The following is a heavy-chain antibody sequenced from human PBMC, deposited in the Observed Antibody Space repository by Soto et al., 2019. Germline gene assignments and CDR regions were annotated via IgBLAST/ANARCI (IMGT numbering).Heavy chain of an antibody. CDR2: IRGDGGST. CDR1: GGTFSSYG. Sequence: GGSLRLSCAASGGTFSSYGMHWVRQALGKGLEWVSVIRGDGGSTCYADSVKGRFTISRDNSKNTLYLQMNSLRAEDTAVYYCAKVIERGIAAFGFGYWGQGTLVTVSS. CDR3: AKVIERGIAAFGFGY. J-gene: IGHJ4*02. V-gene: IGHV3-23*01. D-gene: IGHD6-13*01.